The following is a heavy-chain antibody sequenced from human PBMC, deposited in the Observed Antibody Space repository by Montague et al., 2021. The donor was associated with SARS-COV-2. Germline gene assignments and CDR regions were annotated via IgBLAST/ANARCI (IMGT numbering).Heavy chain of an antibody. CDR3: TRLSLGWNTD. J-gene: IGHJ1*01. CDR1: GDSITDSY. V-gene: IGHV4-59*08. Sequence: SETLSLTCTVSGDSITDSYWSWIRQPPAKGLEYICYIYFSGSTNYNPSLKSRLTISVYTSKNQFSLKLSSVTAADTAVYFCTRLSLGWNTDWGQGALVTVSS. CDR2: IYFSGST. D-gene: IGHD1-1*01.